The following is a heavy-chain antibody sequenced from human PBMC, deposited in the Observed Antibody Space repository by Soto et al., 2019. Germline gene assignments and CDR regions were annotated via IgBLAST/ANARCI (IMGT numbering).Heavy chain of an antibody. CDR2: ISYDGSNK. V-gene: IGHV3-30-3*01. Sequence: QVQLVESGGGMVQHGRSLRLSCAASGFTFSSYAMNWVRQAPGKGLEWVALISYDGSNKYYADSVKGRFTISRDSSKNTLYLQMNSLRAADTAVYYCGRCSSTSCHLGSDYWGQGTLVTVSS. J-gene: IGHJ4*02. CDR3: GRCSSTSCHLGSDY. D-gene: IGHD2-2*01. CDR1: GFTFSSYA.